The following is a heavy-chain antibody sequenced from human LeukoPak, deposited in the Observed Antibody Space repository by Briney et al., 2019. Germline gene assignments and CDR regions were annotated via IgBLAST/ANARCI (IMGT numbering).Heavy chain of an antibody. D-gene: IGHD3-22*01. J-gene: IGHJ4*02. V-gene: IGHV3-23*01. CDR3: TKTTTGYSSGQYPGWPADH. Sequence: PGGSLRLSCTASGFTFSNYAMYWVRQAPRKGLEWVAGIFGSGGSAHYADSVKGRFTISRDNSKNTVYLQMDSLRGEDTALYYCTKTTTGYSSGQYPGWPADHWGQGALVTVSS. CDR1: GFTFSNYA. CDR2: IFGSGGSA.